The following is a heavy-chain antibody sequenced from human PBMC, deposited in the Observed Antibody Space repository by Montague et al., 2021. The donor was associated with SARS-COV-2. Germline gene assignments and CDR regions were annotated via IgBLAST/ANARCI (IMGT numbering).Heavy chain of an antibody. V-gene: IGHV4-38-2*02. D-gene: IGHD4-11*01. Sequence: SETLSLTCTVSGYSTSSGYYWGWIRQPPGKGLEWIGSIYHSGSTYYNPSLKSRVTISVDTSKNQFSLKLSSVTAADTAVYYCARDDYTPGDYYYYYGIDAWGQGTPVTVSS. CDR2: IYHSGST. CDR1: GYSTSSGYY. CDR3: ARDDYTPGDYYYYYGIDA. J-gene: IGHJ6*02.